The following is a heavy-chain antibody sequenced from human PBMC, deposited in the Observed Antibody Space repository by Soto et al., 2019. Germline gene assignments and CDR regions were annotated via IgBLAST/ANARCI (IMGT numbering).Heavy chain of an antibody. J-gene: IGHJ4*02. CDR2: ISSTTNYI. Sequence: GGSLRLSCAASGFICSSYDMNWVRQAPGKGLEWVASISSTTNYIYYGESLKGRLTISRDNAKNSMYLQMNTLRAEDTAVYYCARESEDLSSNLDYWGQGTLVTVSS. V-gene: IGHV3-21*06. CDR3: ARESEDLSSNLDY. CDR1: GFICSSYD.